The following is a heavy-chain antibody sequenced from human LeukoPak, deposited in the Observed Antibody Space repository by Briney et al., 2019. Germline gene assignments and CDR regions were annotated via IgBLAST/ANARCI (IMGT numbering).Heavy chain of an antibody. V-gene: IGHV4-4*02. CDR2: IYHSGST. Sequence: SGTLSLTCAVSGGSISSSNWWSWVRQPPGKGLEWIGEIYHSGSTNYNPSLKSRVTISVDTSKNQFSLKLSSVTAADTAVYYCARVRDGYNYFPYYFDYWGQGTLVTVSS. J-gene: IGHJ4*02. D-gene: IGHD5-24*01. CDR3: ARVRDGYNYFPYYFDY. CDR1: GGSISSSNW.